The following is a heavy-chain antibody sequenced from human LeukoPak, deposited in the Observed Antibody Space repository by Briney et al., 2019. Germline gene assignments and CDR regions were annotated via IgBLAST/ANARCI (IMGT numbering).Heavy chain of an antibody. CDR3: ARGNY. J-gene: IGHJ4*02. CDR2: MNPNSGNT. V-gene: IGHV1-8*02. CDR1: GYTFTSYD. Sequence: ASVKVSCKASGYTFTSYDINWVRQATGQGLEWMGWMNPNSGNTGYAQKLQGRVTMTTDTSTSTAYMELRSLRSDDTAVYYCARGNYWGQGTLVTVSS.